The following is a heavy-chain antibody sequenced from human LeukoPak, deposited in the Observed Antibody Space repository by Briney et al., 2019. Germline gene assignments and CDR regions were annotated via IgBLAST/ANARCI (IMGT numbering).Heavy chain of an antibody. CDR1: GGTFSSYA. CDR2: IIPIFGTA. V-gene: IGHV1-69*01. CDR3: ARAGCSSTSCSEPYNWFDP. D-gene: IGHD2-2*01. Sequence: ASVKVSCKASGGTFSSYAISWVRQAPGQGLEWMGGIIPIFGTANYAQKFQGRVTITADESTSTAYMELSSLRSEDTAVYYCARAGCSSTSCSEPYNWFDPWGQGTLVTVSS. J-gene: IGHJ5*02.